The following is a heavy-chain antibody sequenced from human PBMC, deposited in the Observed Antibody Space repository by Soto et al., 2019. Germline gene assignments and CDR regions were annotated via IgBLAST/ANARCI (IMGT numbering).Heavy chain of an antibody. V-gene: IGHV3-15*01. CDR2: IKSKTDGGTT. CDR1: GFTFSNAW. Sequence: PGGSLRLSCAASGFTFSNAWMSWVRQAPGKGLEWVGRIKSKTDGGTTDYAAPVKGRFTISRDDSKNTLYLQMNSLKTEDTAVYYCTGGVGTYYDILTGYYPFDYWGQGTLVTVSS. J-gene: IGHJ4*02. D-gene: IGHD3-9*01. CDR3: TGGVGTYYDILTGYYPFDY.